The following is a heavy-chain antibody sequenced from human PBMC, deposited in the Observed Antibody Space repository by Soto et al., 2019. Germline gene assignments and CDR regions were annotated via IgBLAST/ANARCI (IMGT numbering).Heavy chain of an antibody. Sequence: GGSLRLSCTQSGFTFSHYAIHWVSQAPGKGLEWLTVISYDGNNKHYADSVKGRFTISRANSNNTVYLQMNSLRPEDTAVYFCAREDYRYSGGWSRFWGEGTLVTVSS. V-gene: IGHV3-30*04. CDR3: AREDYRYSGGWSRF. CDR2: ISYDGNNK. J-gene: IGHJ4*02. CDR1: GFTFSHYA. D-gene: IGHD6-19*01.